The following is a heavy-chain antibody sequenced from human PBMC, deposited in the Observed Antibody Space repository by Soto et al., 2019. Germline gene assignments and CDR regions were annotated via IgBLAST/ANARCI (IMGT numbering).Heavy chain of an antibody. Sequence: GASVKVSCKASGGTFSSYAISWVRQAPGQRLEWMGGIIPIFGTANYAQKFQGRVTITADESTSTAYMELSSLRSEDTAVYYCARTGLAYCGGDCHNWFDPWGQGTLVTVSS. CDR3: ARTGLAYCGGDCHNWFDP. J-gene: IGHJ5*02. V-gene: IGHV1-69*13. CDR2: IIPIFGTA. CDR1: GGTFSSYA. D-gene: IGHD2-21*02.